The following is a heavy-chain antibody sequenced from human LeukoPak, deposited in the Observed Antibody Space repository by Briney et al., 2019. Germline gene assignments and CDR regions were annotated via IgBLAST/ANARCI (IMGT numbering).Heavy chain of an antibody. Sequence: PGGSLRLSCAASGFTFSSYSMNWVRQAPGKGLEWVSSISSSSSYIYYADSVKGRFTISRDNSKNMLYLQMNSLRAEDTAVYYCAKRDGYSGYDLGMIPDMIAFDIWGQGTMVTVSS. V-gene: IGHV3-21*04. CDR2: ISSSSSYI. D-gene: IGHD5-12*01. CDR1: GFTFSSYS. J-gene: IGHJ3*02. CDR3: AKRDGYSGYDLGMIPDMIAFDI.